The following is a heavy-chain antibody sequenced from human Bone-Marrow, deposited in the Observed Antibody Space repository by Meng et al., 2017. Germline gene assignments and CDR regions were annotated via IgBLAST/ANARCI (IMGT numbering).Heavy chain of an antibody. J-gene: IGHJ6*02. CDR3: ARAGYSSGWFAVRTAYYYGMDV. CDR1: GFTFSSYV. Sequence: LSLTCAASGFTFSSYVMHWVRQAPGKGLEWVAIISYDGSNKYYADSVKGRFTVSRDNSKHTLYLQTNSLRAEDTAVYYCARAGYSSGWFAVRTAYYYGMDVWGQGTTVTVSS. CDR2: ISYDGSNK. V-gene: IGHV3-30*04. D-gene: IGHD6-19*01.